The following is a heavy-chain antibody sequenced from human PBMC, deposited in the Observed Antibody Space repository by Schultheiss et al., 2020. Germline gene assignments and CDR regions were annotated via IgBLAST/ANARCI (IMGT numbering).Heavy chain of an antibody. CDR2: ISAYNGNT. V-gene: IGHV1-18*04. D-gene: IGHD4-11*01. J-gene: IGHJ6*02. CDR1: GYTFTSYG. Sequence: GESLKISCKASGYTFTSYGISWVRQAPGQGLEWMGWISAYNGNTNYAQKLQGRVTMTTDTSTSTAYMELSSLRSEDTAVYYCARDPSTVTGRFQYYYYGMDVWGQGTTVTVSS. CDR3: ARDPSTVTGRFQYYYYGMDV.